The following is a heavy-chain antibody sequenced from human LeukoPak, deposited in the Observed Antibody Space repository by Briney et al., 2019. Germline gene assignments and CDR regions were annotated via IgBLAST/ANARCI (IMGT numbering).Heavy chain of an antibody. CDR3: ARRGDYGDY. CDR1: GDFISSGDYY. Sequence: SQTLSLTCSVSGDFISSGDYYWSWIRQPPGKGLEWIGHVHSSGSTNYNPSLKSRVSMSVDTSKNQFSLKVSSVTAADAAVYYCARRGDYGDYWGQGILVTASS. V-gene: IGHV4-30-4*01. J-gene: IGHJ4*02. D-gene: IGHD4-17*01. CDR2: VHSSGST.